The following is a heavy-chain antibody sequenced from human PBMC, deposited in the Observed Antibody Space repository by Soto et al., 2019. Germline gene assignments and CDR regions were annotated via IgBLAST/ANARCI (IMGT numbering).Heavy chain of an antibody. J-gene: IGHJ5*02. V-gene: IGHV1-2*02. CDR2: IDPNSGGT. CDR3: ARDGVPAAIGGNWFDP. CDR1: GYTFTGYY. D-gene: IGHD2-2*02. Sequence: ASVKVSCKASGYTFTGYYMHWVRQAPGQGLEWMGWIDPNSGGTNYAQKFQGRVTMTRDTSISTAYMELSRLRSDDTAVYYCARDGVPAAIGGNWFDPWGQGTLVTVSS.